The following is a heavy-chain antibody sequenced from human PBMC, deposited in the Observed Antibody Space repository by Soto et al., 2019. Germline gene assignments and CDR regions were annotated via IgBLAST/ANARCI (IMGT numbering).Heavy chain of an antibody. V-gene: IGHV1-69*13. J-gene: IGHJ4*02. Sequence: SVKVSCKASGGTFSSYAISWVLQAPGQGLEWMGGIIPIFGTANYAQKFQGRVTITADESTSTAYMELSSLRSEDTAVYYCARVDRWELQNYFDYWGQGTLVTVSS. CDR3: ARVDRWELQNYFDY. CDR1: GGTFSSYA. D-gene: IGHD1-26*01. CDR2: IIPIFGTA.